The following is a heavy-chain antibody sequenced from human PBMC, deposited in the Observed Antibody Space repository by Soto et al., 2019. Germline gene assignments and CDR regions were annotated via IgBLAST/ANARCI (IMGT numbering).Heavy chain of an antibody. J-gene: IGHJ4*02. CDR1: GYSFTSYW. CDR2: IYPGDSDT. Sequence: GESLKISCKGSGYSFTSYWIGWVRQMPGKGLEWMGIIYPGDSDTRYSPSFQGQVTISADKSISTAYLQWSSLKASDTAMYYCARSSGCSSTSCGLFDYWGQGTLVTVSS. CDR3: ARSSGCSSTSCGLFDY. D-gene: IGHD2-2*01. V-gene: IGHV5-51*01.